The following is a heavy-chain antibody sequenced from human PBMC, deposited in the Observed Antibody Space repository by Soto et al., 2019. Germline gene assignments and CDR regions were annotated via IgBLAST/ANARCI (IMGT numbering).Heavy chain of an antibody. CDR2: IYWDDDK. D-gene: IGHD6-13*01. V-gene: IGHV2-5*02. J-gene: IGHJ4*02. CDR1: GFSLSTSGVG. Sequence: QITLKESGPTLVKPTQTLTLTCTFSGFSLSTSGVGVGWIRQPPGKALEWLALIYWDDDKRYSPSLKSRLTLTKNTSKNPVVLTMTHMGPVDTATYYCAHSTAAGTTKPYFFPAHNRRYYFDYWGQGTLFTVSS. CDR3: AHSTAAGTTKPYFFPAHNRRYYFDY.